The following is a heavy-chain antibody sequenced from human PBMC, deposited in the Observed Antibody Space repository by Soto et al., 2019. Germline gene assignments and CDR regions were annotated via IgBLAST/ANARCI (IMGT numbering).Heavy chain of an antibody. J-gene: IGHJ3*02. CDR1: GFTFSSYA. Sequence: GGSLRLSCAASGFTFSSYAMSWVRQAPGKGLEWVSAISGSGGSTYYADSVKGRFTISRYNSKNTLYLQMNSLRAEDTAVYYCAKDDSEGGVYDFWSGYYYDAFDIWGQGTMVTVSS. V-gene: IGHV3-23*01. CDR2: ISGSGGST. D-gene: IGHD3-3*01. CDR3: AKDDSEGGVYDFWSGYYYDAFDI.